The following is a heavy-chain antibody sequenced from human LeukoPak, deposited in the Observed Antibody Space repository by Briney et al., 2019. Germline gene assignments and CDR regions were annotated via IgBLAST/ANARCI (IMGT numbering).Heavy chain of an antibody. CDR1: GYTLTELS. J-gene: IGHJ3*02. V-gene: IGHV1-24*01. Sequence: ASVKASCKVSGYTLTELSMHWVRQAPGKGLEWMGGFDPEDGETIYAQKFQGRVTMTEDTSTDTAYMELSSLRSEDTAVYYCATDPITIFGVVTSGAFDIWGQGTMVTVSS. CDR2: FDPEDGET. D-gene: IGHD3-3*01. CDR3: ATDPITIFGVVTSGAFDI.